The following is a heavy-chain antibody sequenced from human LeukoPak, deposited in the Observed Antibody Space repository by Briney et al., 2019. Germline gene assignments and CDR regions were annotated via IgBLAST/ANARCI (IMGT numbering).Heavy chain of an antibody. CDR3: ARDLASYESNWFDP. CDR2: ISAYNGNT. J-gene: IGHJ5*02. CDR1: GCTFTSYG. V-gene: IGHV1-18*01. D-gene: IGHD5-18*01. Sequence: ASVKVSCKASGCTFTSYGISWVRQAPGQGLEWMGWISAYNGNTNYAQKLQGRVTMTTDTSTSTAYMELTSLRSDDTAVYYCARDLASYESNWFDPWGQGTLVTVSS.